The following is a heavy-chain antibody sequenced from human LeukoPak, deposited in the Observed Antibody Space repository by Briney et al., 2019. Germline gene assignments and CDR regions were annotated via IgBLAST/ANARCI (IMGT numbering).Heavy chain of an antibody. D-gene: IGHD3-3*01. Sequence: GASVKVSCKASGYTFTSYGISWVRQAPGQGLEWMGWISAYNGNTNYAQKLQGRVTMTTGTSTSTAYMELRSLRSDDTAVYYCARVGLDFWSGHFDYWGQGTLVTVSS. J-gene: IGHJ4*02. CDR1: GYTFTSYG. V-gene: IGHV1-18*01. CDR2: ISAYNGNT. CDR3: ARVGLDFWSGHFDY.